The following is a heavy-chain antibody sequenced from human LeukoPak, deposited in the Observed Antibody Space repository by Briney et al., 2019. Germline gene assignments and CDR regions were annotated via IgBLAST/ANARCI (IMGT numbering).Heavy chain of an antibody. V-gene: IGHV1-2*02. Sequence: ASVKVSCKASGYTFTGKFLHWVRQAPGQGLEWMGWINPNSGGTNYAQKFQGRVTITRDTSISTAYMELSRLRSDDTAVFYCAREEVIAAAGPTLDYWGQGALVTVSS. CDR3: AREEVIAAAGPTLDY. J-gene: IGHJ4*02. D-gene: IGHD6-13*01. CDR2: INPNSGGT. CDR1: GYTFTGKF.